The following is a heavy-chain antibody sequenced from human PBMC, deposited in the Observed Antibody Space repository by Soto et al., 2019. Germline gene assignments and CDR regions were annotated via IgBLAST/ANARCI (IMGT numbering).Heavy chain of an antibody. V-gene: IGHV4-39*01. D-gene: IGHD3-3*01. CDR2: IYYSGST. CDR3: ARRFWSGYRVDY. J-gene: IGHJ4*02. CDR1: GDFVSSSSSY. Sequence: QLQLQESGPGLVKPSETLSLTCTVSGDFVSSSSSYWGWIRQPPGKGLEWIGSIYYSGSTDYNPSLKSRVTISVDMSKNQFSRKLSSVTAADTAVYYCARRFWSGYRVDYWGQGTLVTVSS.